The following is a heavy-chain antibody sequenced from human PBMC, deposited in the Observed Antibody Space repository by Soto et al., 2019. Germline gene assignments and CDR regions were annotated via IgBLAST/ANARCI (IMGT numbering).Heavy chain of an antibody. Sequence: GSLRLSCPASGFTFSSYAMSWVRQAPGKGLEWVSAISGSGGSTYYADSVKGRFTISRDNSKNTLYLQMNSLRAEDTAVYYCAKALGYSGSYFSDYWGQGTLVTVSS. J-gene: IGHJ4*02. CDR3: AKALGYSGSYFSDY. CDR1: GFTFSSYA. CDR2: ISGSGGST. V-gene: IGHV3-23*01. D-gene: IGHD1-26*01.